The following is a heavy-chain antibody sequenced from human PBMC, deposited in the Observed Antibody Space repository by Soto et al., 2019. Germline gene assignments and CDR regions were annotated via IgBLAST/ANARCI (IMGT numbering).Heavy chain of an antibody. CDR2: SSYDGRET. D-gene: IGHD3-10*01. CDR1: DFDFSSYV. CDR3: ARDSGWRLLNFYX. J-gene: IGHJ4*02. Sequence: LRLSCAAYDFDFSSYVIHWFRQAPGKGLEWVAASSYDGRETFYADSAKGRFTIPKEMSKNTAFLQMNALRHEDTAVYFCARDSGWRLLNFYXWGQATPFTVSX. V-gene: IGHV3-30*03.